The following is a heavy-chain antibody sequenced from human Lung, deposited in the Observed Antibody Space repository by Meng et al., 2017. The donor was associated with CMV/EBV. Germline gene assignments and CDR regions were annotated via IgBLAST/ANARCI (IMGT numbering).Heavy chain of an antibody. CDR3: LRRSGGSV. CDR1: GDSITNHNW. Sequence: QVQLRESGQDLVKPAETLYLTCAVTGDSITNHNWWAWVRQPPGKGLEWIGEIPHRGSSAYNPALKSRVSMSIDKSKNQVSLKLTSVTAADTAVYHCLRRSGGSVWGQGTLVTVSS. CDR2: IPHRGSS. J-gene: IGHJ1*01. V-gene: IGHV4-4*02. D-gene: IGHD3-10*01.